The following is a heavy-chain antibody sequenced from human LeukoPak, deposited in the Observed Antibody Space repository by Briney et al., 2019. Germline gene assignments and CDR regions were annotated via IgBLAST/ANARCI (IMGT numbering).Heavy chain of an antibody. CDR3: ARGYSSGWYHPFDY. CDR2: IGGSGAHT. V-gene: IGHV3-23*01. CDR1: GFTFNNFA. D-gene: IGHD6-19*01. Sequence: GGSLRPSCAASGFTFNNFAMSWVRQAPEKGLEWVSAIGGSGAHTYYADSVKGRFTISRDNSKNTLYLQMKDLRAEDTAVYYCARGYSSGWYHPFDYWGQGTLVTVSS. J-gene: IGHJ4*02.